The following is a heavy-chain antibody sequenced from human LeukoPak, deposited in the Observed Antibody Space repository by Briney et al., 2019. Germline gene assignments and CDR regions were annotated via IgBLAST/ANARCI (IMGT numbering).Heavy chain of an antibody. CDR2: IYYSGST. Sequence: SETLSLTCTVSGCSISSSSYYWGWIRQPPGKGLEWIGIIYYSGSTYYNASLKSRLTISVDTSKNQFPLKLSSVTATDTAVYYCARRGYCSSTSCYEYWFDPWGQGTLVTVPS. CDR3: ARRGYCSSTSCYEYWFDP. CDR1: GCSISSSSYY. V-gene: IGHV4-39*01. D-gene: IGHD2-2*01. J-gene: IGHJ5*02.